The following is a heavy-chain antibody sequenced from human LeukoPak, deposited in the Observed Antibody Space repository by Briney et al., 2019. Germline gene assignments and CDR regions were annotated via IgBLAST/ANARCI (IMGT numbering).Heavy chain of an antibody. CDR3: ARGIVVVPAAILGTFDY. D-gene: IGHD2-2*02. V-gene: IGHV1-69*01. CDR1: GGTFSSYA. CDR2: IIPIFGTA. J-gene: IGHJ4*02. Sequence: SVKVSCKASGGTFSSYAISWVRQAPGQGLEWMGGIIPIFGTANYAQKFQGRVTITADESTSTAYMELSSLRSEDTAVYYRARGIVVVPAAILGTFDYWGQGTLVTVSS.